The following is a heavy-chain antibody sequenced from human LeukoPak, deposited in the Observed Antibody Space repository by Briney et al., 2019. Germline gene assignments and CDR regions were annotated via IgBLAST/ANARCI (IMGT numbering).Heavy chain of an antibody. Sequence: PSETLSLTCTVSGGSISSSSYYWGWIRQPPGKGLEWIGSIYYSGSTYYNPSLKSRVTISIDTSKNQFSLKLSSVTAADTAVYYCARSPNWYFELWGRGTLVTVSS. J-gene: IGHJ2*01. V-gene: IGHV4-39*01. CDR2: IYYSGST. CDR1: GGSISSSSYY. CDR3: ARSPNWYFEL.